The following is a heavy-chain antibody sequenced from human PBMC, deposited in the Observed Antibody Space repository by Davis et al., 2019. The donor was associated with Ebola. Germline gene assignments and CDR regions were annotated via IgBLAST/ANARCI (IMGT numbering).Heavy chain of an antibody. CDR2: IWYDGSNK. Sequence: GESLKISCAASGFTFSSYGMHWVRQAPGKGLEWVAVIWYDGSNKYYADSVKGRFTISRDNSKNTLYLQMNSLRAEDTAVYYCARLYSYGYYYYYGMDVWGKGTTVTVSS. CDR3: ARLYSYGYYYYYGMDV. V-gene: IGHV3-30*19. J-gene: IGHJ6*04. D-gene: IGHD5-18*01. CDR1: GFTFSSYG.